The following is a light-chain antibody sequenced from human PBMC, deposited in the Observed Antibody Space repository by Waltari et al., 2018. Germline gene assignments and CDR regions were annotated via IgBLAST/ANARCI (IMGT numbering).Light chain of an antibody. CDR3: QSYDSRLDIVV. Sequence: QSVLTQPPSLSGAPGQRVTISCTGSSSNIGAGYDVHWYQHLPGTAPKLLIYGNNNPPSGVPDRFSASKSGASASLAITRLQSEDEAVYYCQSYDSRLDIVVFGGGTKLSVL. CDR1: SSNIGAGYD. CDR2: GNN. V-gene: IGLV1-40*01. J-gene: IGLJ2*01.